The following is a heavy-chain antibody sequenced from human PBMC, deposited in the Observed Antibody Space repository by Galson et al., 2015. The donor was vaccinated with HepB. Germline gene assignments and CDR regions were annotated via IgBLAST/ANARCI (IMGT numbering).Heavy chain of an antibody. V-gene: IGHV1-46*01. CDR1: GYTFSRYY. CDR3: ARGSTSGSARGGMDV. D-gene: IGHD3-10*01. Sequence: SVKVSCKASGYTFSRYYINWVRQAPGQGLEWMGIINTSGGSASYAQQFQGRVTMTRDTSTTTIYMELSSLRSEDTAVYYCARGSTSGSARGGMDVWGQGTTVTVSS. CDR2: INTSGGSA. J-gene: IGHJ6*02.